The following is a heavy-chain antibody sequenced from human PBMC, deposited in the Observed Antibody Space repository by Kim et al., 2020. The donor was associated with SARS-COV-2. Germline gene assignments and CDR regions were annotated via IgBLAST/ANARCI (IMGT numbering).Heavy chain of an antibody. CDR2: IYTSGST. CDR3: AKAQGVEWLSSGDAFDI. D-gene: IGHD3-3*01. Sequence: SETLSLTCTVSGGSISSYYWSWIRQPAGKGLEWIGRIYTSGSTNYNPSLKSRVTMSVDTSKNQFSLKLSSVTAADTAVYYCAKAQGVEWLSSGDAFDIWGQGTMVTVSS. V-gene: IGHV4-4*07. CDR1: GGSISSYY. J-gene: IGHJ3*02.